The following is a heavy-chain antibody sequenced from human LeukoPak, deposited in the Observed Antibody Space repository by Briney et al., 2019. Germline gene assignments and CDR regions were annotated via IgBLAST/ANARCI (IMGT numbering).Heavy chain of an antibody. Sequence: PSETLSLTCAVYGGSFSGYYWSWIRQPPGKGLEWIGEINHSGSTNYNPSLKSRVTISVDTSKNQFSLKLSSVTAADTAVYYCARGVRYGGYYRTYYFDYWGQGTLVTVSS. D-gene: IGHD5-12*01. J-gene: IGHJ4*02. CDR1: GGSFSGYY. CDR2: INHSGST. CDR3: ARGVRYGGYYRTYYFDY. V-gene: IGHV4-34*01.